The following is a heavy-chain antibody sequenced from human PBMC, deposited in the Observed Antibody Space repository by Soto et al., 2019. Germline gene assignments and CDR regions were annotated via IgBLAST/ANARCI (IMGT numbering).Heavy chain of an antibody. J-gene: IGHJ4*02. CDR3: ARMSSGYYYPYFDY. V-gene: IGHV1-18*04. D-gene: IGHD3-22*01. CDR1: GYTFTSYG. CDR2: ISAYNGNT. Sequence: ASVKVSCKASGYTFTSYGISWVRQAPGQGLEWMGWISAYNGNTNYAQKLQGRVTMTTDTSTSTAYMELRSLRSEDTAVYYCARMSSGYYYPYFDYWGQGTLVTVSS.